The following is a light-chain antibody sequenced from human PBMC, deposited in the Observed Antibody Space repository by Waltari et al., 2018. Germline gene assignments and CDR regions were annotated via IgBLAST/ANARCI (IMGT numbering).Light chain of an antibody. Sequence: SYELTQPPSVSVSPGQTASITCSGDELGDKYACWYQQKPGQSPVLVTYQDSKRPSGIPERFSGSNSGNTATLTISGTQAMDEADYYCQAWDSSTACVVFGGGTKLTVL. CDR1: ELGDKY. V-gene: IGLV3-1*01. CDR2: QDS. CDR3: QAWDSSTACVV. J-gene: IGLJ2*01.